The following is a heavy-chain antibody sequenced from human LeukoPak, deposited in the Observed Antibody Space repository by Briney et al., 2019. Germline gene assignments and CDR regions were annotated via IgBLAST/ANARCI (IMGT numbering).Heavy chain of an antibody. CDR2: ISYDGSNK. CDR3: AGELWFGESYDAFDI. CDR1: GFTFSSYA. V-gene: IGHV3-30-3*01. D-gene: IGHD3-10*01. Sequence: GRSLRLSCAASGFTFSSYAMHWVRQAPGKGLEWVAVISYDGSNKYYADSVKGRFTISRDNSKNTLYLQMNSLRAEDTAVYYCAGELWFGESYDAFDIWGQGTMVTVSS. J-gene: IGHJ3*02.